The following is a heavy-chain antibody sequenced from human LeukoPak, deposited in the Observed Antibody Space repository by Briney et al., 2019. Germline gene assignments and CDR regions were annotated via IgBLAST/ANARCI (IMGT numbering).Heavy chain of an antibody. CDR3: ARPVLHYNRAWYAGFDS. Sequence: PSETLSLTCTISGGSISSISYYWGWLRQPPGKGLEWIGTVYYSGTTDYNASLKSRVTVSIDTSKNQFSLKLNSVTAADTAVYYCARPVLHYNRAWYAGFDSWGQGTLVTVSS. J-gene: IGHJ4*02. CDR2: VYYSGTT. D-gene: IGHD6-19*01. CDR1: GGSISSISYY. V-gene: IGHV4-39*01.